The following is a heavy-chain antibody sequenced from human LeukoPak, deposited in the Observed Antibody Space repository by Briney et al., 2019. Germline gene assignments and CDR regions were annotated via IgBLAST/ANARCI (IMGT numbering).Heavy chain of an antibody. Sequence: SQTLSLTCAISGDSVSSNSATWNWLRQSPSRGLEWLGRTYYRSKWYNDYAVSVKSRITINPDTSKNQFSLQLNSVTPEDTAVYYCTRAGSYGYYWYFDLWGRGTLVTVSS. J-gene: IGHJ2*01. CDR3: TRAGSYGYYWYFDL. CDR1: GDSVSSNSAT. V-gene: IGHV6-1*01. CDR2: TYYRSKWYN. D-gene: IGHD5-18*01.